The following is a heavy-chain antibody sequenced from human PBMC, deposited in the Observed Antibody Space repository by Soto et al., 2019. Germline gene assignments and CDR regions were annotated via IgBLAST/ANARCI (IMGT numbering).Heavy chain of an antibody. D-gene: IGHD3-3*01. J-gene: IGHJ6*03. CDR1: GGSISSYY. CDR2: IYYSGST. CDR3: ARGSFTYDFWSGYFRGVGGISYYYYYMDV. Sequence: SETLSLTCTVSGGSISSYYWSWIRQPPGKGLEWIGYIYYSGSTNYNPSLKSRVTISVDTSKNQFSLKLSSVTAADTAVYYCARGSFTYDFWSGYFRGVGGISYYYYYMDVWGKGTTVTVSS. V-gene: IGHV4-59*01.